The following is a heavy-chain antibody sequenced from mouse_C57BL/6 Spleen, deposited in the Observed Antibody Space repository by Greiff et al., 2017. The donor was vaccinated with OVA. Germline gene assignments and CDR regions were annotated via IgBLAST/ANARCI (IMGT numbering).Heavy chain of an antibody. CDR3: ARSYDGYYWYFDV. V-gene: IGHV1-52*01. Sequence: QVQLQQPGAELVRPGSSVKLSCKASGYTFTSYWMHWVKQRPIQGLEWIGNIDPSDSETHYNQKFKDKATLTVDKSSSTAYMQLSSLTSEDSAVYYCARSYDGYYWYFDVWGTGTTVTVSS. D-gene: IGHD2-3*01. CDR2: IDPSDSET. J-gene: IGHJ1*03. CDR1: GYTFTSYW.